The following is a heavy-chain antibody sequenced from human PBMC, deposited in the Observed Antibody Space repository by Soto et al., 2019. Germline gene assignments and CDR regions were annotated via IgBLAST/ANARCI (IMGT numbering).Heavy chain of an antibody. CDR2: ISGSGSTI. CDR3: AREVVVFGVIIPTPMDV. D-gene: IGHD3-22*01. J-gene: IGHJ6*02. Sequence: EVQLVESGGGLVRPGGSLRLSCATSGFTFSGYEMNWVRQAPGKGLEWVSYISGSGSTIYYADSVKGRFTISRDNAKDSLYLHMNSLRAEDTAVYYCAREVVVFGVIIPTPMDVWGQGTTVTVSS. V-gene: IGHV3-48*03. CDR1: GFTFSGYE.